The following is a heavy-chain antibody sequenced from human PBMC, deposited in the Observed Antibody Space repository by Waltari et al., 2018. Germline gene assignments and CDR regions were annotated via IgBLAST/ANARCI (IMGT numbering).Heavy chain of an antibody. D-gene: IGHD4-17*01. V-gene: IGHV3-21*01. CDR1: GFTFSSYS. CDR2: IISTGHYI. CDR3: ARGFWFTTVTTFTWFDP. J-gene: IGHJ5*02. Sequence: EEQLVESGGDLVKPGGSLRLSCAGSGFTFSSYSMNWVRQAPGKVLEWVSSIISTGHYIYYAESVRGRFTISRDNANNSLYLQMNNLRADDTAIYYCARGFWFTTVTTFTWFDPWGQGTLVTVSS.